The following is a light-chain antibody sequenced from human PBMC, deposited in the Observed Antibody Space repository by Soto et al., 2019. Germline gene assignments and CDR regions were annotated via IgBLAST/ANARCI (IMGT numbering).Light chain of an antibody. J-gene: IGLJ2*01. CDR3: QSYDSSLSVV. Sequence: QSVLTQPPSVCGAPEHRVTISCNGSSSNIGAGYDVHWYQQLPGTAPKLLIYGNSNRPSGVPDRFSGSKSGTSASLAITGLQAEDEADYYCQSYDSSLSVVFGGGTKLTVL. V-gene: IGLV1-40*01. CDR2: GNS. CDR1: SSNIGAGYD.